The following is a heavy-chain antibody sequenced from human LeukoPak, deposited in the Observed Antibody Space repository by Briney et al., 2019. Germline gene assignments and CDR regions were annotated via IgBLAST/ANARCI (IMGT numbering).Heavy chain of an antibody. V-gene: IGHV1-69*13. CDR3: ARDGTTGTTKGYYYYMDV. D-gene: IGHD1-1*01. Sequence: SVKVSCKASGYTFTDYYLHWVRQAPGDGLEWMGGIIPIFGTANYAQKFQGRVTITADESTSTAYMELSSLRSEDTAVYYCARDGTTGTTKGYYYYMDVWGKGTTVTIS. CDR1: GYTFTDYY. CDR2: IIPIFGTA. J-gene: IGHJ6*03.